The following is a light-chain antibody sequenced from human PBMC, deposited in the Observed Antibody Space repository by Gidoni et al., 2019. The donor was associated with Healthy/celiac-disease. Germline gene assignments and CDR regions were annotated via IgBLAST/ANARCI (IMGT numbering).Light chain of an antibody. CDR2: DAS. J-gene: IGKJ4*01. Sequence: IFFTHSRATLSLSPGERATLSCRASQSVSSYLAWYQQKPGQAPRLLIYDASNRATCIPARLSVSGSGTAVTLTTSSLEPEDFAVYYCQQRSNWYPLTFGGGTKVEIK. V-gene: IGKV3-11*01. CDR3: QQRSNWYPLT. CDR1: QSVSSY.